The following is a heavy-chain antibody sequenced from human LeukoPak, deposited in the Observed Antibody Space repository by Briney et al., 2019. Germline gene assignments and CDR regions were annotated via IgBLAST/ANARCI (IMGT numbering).Heavy chain of an antibody. CDR3: VRDDDNTGNNLDY. D-gene: IGHD2-8*02. Sequence: GGSLRLSCAASGFTFRTYGMHWVRQAPGKGLEWVAVIWSDGSRTYYADSVKGRFTISRDNPENTVYLQMNSLRDEDTAVYYCVRDDDNTGNNLDYWGQGTLVTVSS. V-gene: IGHV3-33*01. CDR1: GFTFRTYG. CDR2: IWSDGSRT. J-gene: IGHJ4*02.